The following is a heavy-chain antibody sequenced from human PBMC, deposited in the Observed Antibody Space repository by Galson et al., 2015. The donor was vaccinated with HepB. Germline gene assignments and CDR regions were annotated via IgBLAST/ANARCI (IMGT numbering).Heavy chain of an antibody. CDR1: GFTFSSYG. Sequence: SLRLSCAASGFTFSSYGMHWVRQAPGKGLMWVAFIRYDGSNKYYADSVKGRFTISRDNSKNTLYLQMNSLRAEDTAVYYCAKDLTRYYGSGQEPNWFDPWGQGTLVTASS. D-gene: IGHD3-10*01. V-gene: IGHV3-30*02. J-gene: IGHJ5*02. CDR2: IRYDGSNK. CDR3: AKDLTRYYGSGQEPNWFDP.